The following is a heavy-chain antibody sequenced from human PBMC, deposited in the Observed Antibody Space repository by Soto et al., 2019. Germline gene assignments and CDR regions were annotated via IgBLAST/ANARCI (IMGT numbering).Heavy chain of an antibody. CDR1: GFTFTSYG. CDR3: ATYGGDSGGYEYFQL. Sequence: EVQLLESGGGLEPPGGSLRLSCVTSGFTFTSYGMSWVRQAPGKGLEWVSAISGSSDTYYPDSVKGRFTISRDNSRSTLYLQMNRLRAEDTPVYYCATYGGDSGGYEYFQLWGQGCLVTVSS. J-gene: IGHJ1*01. CDR2: ISGSSDT. V-gene: IGHV3-23*01. D-gene: IGHD4-17*01.